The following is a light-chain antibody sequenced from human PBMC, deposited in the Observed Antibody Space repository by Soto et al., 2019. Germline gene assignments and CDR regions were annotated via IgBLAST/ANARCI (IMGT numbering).Light chain of an antibody. Sequence: EIVLTQSPGTLSLSPGERATLSCRASQSVSSSYLAWYQQKPGQAPRLLIYAASSRATDIPDRFSGSGSGTDFTITISRLEPEDFAVYYCQQYGSAPYTFGQGTKLEIK. V-gene: IGKV3-20*01. CDR3: QQYGSAPYT. CDR2: AAS. J-gene: IGKJ2*01. CDR1: QSVSSSY.